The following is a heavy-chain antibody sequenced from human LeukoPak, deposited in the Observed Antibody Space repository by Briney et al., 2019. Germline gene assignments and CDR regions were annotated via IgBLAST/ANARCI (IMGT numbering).Heavy chain of an antibody. V-gene: IGHV3-30*03. J-gene: IGHJ4*02. D-gene: IGHD3/OR15-3a*01. CDR1: GFTFSSYG. CDR2: ISYDGSNK. CDR3: AIGTEYYFDY. Sequence: GRSLRLSCAASGFTFSSYGMHWVRQAPGKGLEWVAVISYDGSNKYYADSVKGRFTISRDNSKNTLYLQMNSLRAEDTAVYYCAIGTEYYFDYWGQGTLVTVSS.